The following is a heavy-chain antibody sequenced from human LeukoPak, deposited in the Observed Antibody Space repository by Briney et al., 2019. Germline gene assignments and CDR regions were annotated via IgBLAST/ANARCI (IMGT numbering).Heavy chain of an antibody. J-gene: IGHJ4*02. CDR3: ARGVWNDGGSDY. CDR2: ISSSCSYI. Sequence: PGGSLRLSCAASGFTFSSYSMNWVRQAPGKGLEWVSSISSSCSYIYYADSLKGRFTISRDNAKNSLYLRMNSLTADNTAVYYCARGVWNDGGSDYWGQGTLVTVSS. D-gene: IGHD1-1*01. CDR1: GFTFSSYS. V-gene: IGHV3-21*01.